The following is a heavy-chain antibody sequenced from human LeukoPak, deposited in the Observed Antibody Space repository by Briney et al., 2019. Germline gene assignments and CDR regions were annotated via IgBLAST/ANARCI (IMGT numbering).Heavy chain of an antibody. CDR2: INPNSGDT. CDR3: ARDQVGAARFDS. CDR1: GYIFSGYY. V-gene: IGHV1-2*02. Sequence: GASVKVSCKASGYIFSGYYMHWVRQAPGQGLEWMGWINPNSGDTNYAQKFQGRVTMTRDTSISTAYMELSRLRSDDTAVYYCARDQVGAARFDSWGQGMLVTVSS. D-gene: IGHD2-15*01. J-gene: IGHJ4*02.